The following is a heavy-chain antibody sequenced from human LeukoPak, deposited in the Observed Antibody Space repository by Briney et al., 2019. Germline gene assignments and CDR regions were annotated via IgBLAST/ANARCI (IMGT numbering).Heavy chain of an antibody. Sequence: GRSLRLSCAASGFTFSFYGMNWVRQAPGKGLEWVAGVWHDGSKTIFADSVKGRFTVSRDNSKNTVYLQMNSLRAEDTAVYYCTRDADTSSHYSYFDYWGQGTLVTVSS. D-gene: IGHD3-22*01. CDR2: VWHDGSKT. V-gene: IGHV3-33*01. J-gene: IGHJ4*02. CDR1: GFTFSFYG. CDR3: TRDADTSSHYSYFDY.